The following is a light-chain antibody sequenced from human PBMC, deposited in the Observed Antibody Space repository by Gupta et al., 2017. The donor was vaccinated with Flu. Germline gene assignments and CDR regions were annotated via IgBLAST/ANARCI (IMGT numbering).Light chain of an antibody. CDR1: QTITNW. CDR3: QQYNPWA. Sequence: QSPSTLAASVGDRVTISCRASQTITNWMAWYQQKPGKVPKLLIYKASSLESGVPSRFSGSGSGTEFTLTISSLQPDDFATYYCQQYNPWAFGQGTKVE. V-gene: IGKV1-5*03. CDR2: KAS. J-gene: IGKJ1*01.